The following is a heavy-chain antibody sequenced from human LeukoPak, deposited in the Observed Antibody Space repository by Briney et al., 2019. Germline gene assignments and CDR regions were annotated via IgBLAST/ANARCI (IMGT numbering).Heavy chain of an antibody. V-gene: IGHV3-7*01. D-gene: IGHD3-22*01. CDR3: ANGPTSSGYFYYFVY. CDR1: GFVFSNSW. CDR2: MKQDGREK. J-gene: IGHJ4*02. Sequence: GGSLRLSWTASGFVFSNSWMSWVRQAPGKGLEWVANMKQDGREKYYVDSGKGRFTVSRDNAKNSLYLQMNSLRVEDTAVYYCANGPTSSGYFYYFVYWGQGNLVTVSS.